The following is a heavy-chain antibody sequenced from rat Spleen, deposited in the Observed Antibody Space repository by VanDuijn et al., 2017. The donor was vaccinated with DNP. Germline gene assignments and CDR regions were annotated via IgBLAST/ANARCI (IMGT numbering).Heavy chain of an antibody. J-gene: IGHJ4*01. CDR1: GFTFSDCN. CDR3: ARWPGYNPPYAMDA. CDR2: ISYDGSST. D-gene: IGHD1-4*01. Sequence: EVQLVESGGGLVQPGRSLKLSCVVSGFTFSDCNMAWVRQVPKKGLEWVATISYDGSSTYYPDSVKGRFTISRDIAKSNLYLQMDSLRSEDTATYYCARWPGYNPPYAMDAWGQGTSVTVSS. V-gene: IGHV5-7*01.